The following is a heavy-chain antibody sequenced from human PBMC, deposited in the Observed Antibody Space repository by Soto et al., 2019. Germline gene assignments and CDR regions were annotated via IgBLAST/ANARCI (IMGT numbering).Heavy chain of an antibody. V-gene: IGHV3-21*01. D-gene: IGHD3-22*01. CDR1: GFTFSSYS. CDR2: ISSSSSYI. CDR3: AREILGDSSGYYLGY. J-gene: IGHJ4*02. Sequence: GGSLRLSCAASGFTFSSYSMNWVRQAPGKGLEWVSSISSSSSYIYYADSVKGRFTISRDNAKNSLYLQMNSLRAEDTAVYYCAREILGDSSGYYLGYWGQGTLVTVSS.